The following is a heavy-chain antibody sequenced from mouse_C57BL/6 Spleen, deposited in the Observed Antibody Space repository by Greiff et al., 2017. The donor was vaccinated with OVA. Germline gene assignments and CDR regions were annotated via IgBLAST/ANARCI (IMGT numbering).Heavy chain of an antibody. CDR3: ARWLLPMDY. CDR1: GYTFTDYY. D-gene: IGHD2-3*01. V-gene: IGHV1-19*01. J-gene: IGHJ4*01. Sequence: VQLKESGPVLVKPGASVKMSCKASGYTFTDYYMNWVKQSHGKSLEWIGVINPYNGGTSYNQKFKGKATLTVDKSSSTAYMELNSLTSEDSAVYYCARWLLPMDYWGQGTSVTVSS. CDR2: INPYNGGT.